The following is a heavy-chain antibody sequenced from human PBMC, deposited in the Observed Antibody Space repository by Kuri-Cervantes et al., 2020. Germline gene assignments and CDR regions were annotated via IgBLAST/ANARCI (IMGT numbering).Heavy chain of an antibody. CDR1: GFTFDDYA. V-gene: IGHV3-43D*04. D-gene: IGHD2-2*01. J-gene: IGHJ5*02. Sequence: GESLKISCAASGFTFDDYAMHWVRQAPGKGLEWVSLISWDGGSTYYADSVKGRFTISRDNSKNSLYLQMNSLRPDDTAFYYCARGPYSSTYYYFDAWGQGILVTVSS. CDR3: ARGPYSSTYYYFDA. CDR2: ISWDGGST.